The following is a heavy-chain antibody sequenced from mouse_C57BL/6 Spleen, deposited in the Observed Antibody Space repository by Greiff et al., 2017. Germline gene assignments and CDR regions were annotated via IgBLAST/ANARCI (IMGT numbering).Heavy chain of an antibody. V-gene: IGHV1-52*01. CDR2: IDPSDSET. CDR3: ARSLYYYGSSFCYAMDY. D-gene: IGHD1-1*01. Sequence: QVQLQQPGAELVRPGSSVKLSCKASGYTFTSYWMHWVKQRPIQGLEWIGNIDPSDSETHYNQKFKDKATLTVDKSSSTAYMQLSSLTSEDSAVYYCARSLYYYGSSFCYAMDYWGQGTSVTVSS. CDR1: GYTFTSYW. J-gene: IGHJ4*01.